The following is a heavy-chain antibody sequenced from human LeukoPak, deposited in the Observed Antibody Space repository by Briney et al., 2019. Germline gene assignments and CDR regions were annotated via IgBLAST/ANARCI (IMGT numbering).Heavy chain of an antibody. CDR3: AGSSGYYRRRWYYFDY. D-gene: IGHD3-22*01. J-gene: IGHJ4*02. V-gene: IGHV3-21*04. CDR2: ISSSSSYI. Sequence: PGGSLRLSCAASGFTFSSYSMNWVRQAPGKGLEWVSSISSSSSYIYDADSVKGRFTISRDNAKNSLYLQMNSLRAEDTAVYYCAGSSGYYRRRWYYFDYWGQGTLVTVSS. CDR1: GFTFSSYS.